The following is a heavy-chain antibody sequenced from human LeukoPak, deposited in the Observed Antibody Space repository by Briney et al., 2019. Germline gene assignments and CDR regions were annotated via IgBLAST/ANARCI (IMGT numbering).Heavy chain of an antibody. D-gene: IGHD3-22*01. CDR1: GYTFTGYY. CDR2: IIPIFGTA. Sequence: GASVKASCKASGYTFTGYYMHWVRQAPGQGLEWMGGIIPIFGTANYAQKFQGRVTITADESTSTAYMELSSLRSEDTAVYYCARESSEVNPDFDYWGQGTLATVSS. CDR3: ARESSEVNPDFDY. J-gene: IGHJ4*02. V-gene: IGHV1-69*13.